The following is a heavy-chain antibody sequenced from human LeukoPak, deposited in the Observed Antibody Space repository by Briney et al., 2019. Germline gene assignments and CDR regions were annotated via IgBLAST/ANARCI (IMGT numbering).Heavy chain of an antibody. Sequence: AGGSLRLSCAASGFTFTSYAMSWVRQAPGKGLEWVSVISGSGGSTYYADSVKGRFTISRDNSKNTLYLQMNSLRAEDTAVYYCAKTTYYYDSSGYYSFDYWGQGTLVTVSS. D-gene: IGHD3-22*01. J-gene: IGHJ4*02. CDR3: AKTTYYYDSSGYYSFDY. V-gene: IGHV3-23*01. CDR1: GFTFTSYA. CDR2: ISGSGGST.